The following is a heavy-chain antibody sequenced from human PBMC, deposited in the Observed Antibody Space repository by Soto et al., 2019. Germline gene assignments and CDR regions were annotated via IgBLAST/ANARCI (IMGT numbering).Heavy chain of an antibody. CDR2: INAGNGNT. V-gene: IGHV1-3*01. J-gene: IGHJ4*02. CDR1: GYTFTSYA. D-gene: IGHD1-1*01. CDR3: ARADVQLELFYYFDY. Sequence: ASVKVSCKASGYTFTSYAMHWVRQAPGQRLEWMGWINAGNGNTKYSQKFQGRVTITRDTSASTAYMELSSLRSEDTAVYYCARADVQLELFYYFDYWGQGTLVTVSS.